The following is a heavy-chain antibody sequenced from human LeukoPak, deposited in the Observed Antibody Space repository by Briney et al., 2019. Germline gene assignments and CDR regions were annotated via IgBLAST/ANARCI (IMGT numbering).Heavy chain of an antibody. CDR1: GGPISSSSYY. J-gene: IGHJ3*02. D-gene: IGHD2-2*01. Sequence: PSETLSLTCTVSGGPISSSSYYWGWIRQPPGKGLEWIGSIYYSGSTYYNPSLKSRVTISVDTSKNQFSLKLSSVTAADTAVYYCARGRVVPAAIDIWGQGTMVTVSS. V-gene: IGHV4-39*07. CDR2: IYYSGST. CDR3: ARGRVVPAAIDI.